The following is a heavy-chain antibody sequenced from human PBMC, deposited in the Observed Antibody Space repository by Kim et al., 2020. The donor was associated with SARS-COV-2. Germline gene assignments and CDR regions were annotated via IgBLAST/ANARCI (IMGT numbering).Heavy chain of an antibody. CDR3: AGLLRFDEAFDI. V-gene: IGHV4-39*01. CDR2: IYYSGSI. Sequence: SETLSLTCTVSGGSISSSSYYWGWLRQPPGKGLEWIGSIYYSGSIYYNSSLKSRVTISVDTSKNQFSLKLSYVTAPDSAVFCCAGLLRFDEAFDIWVLGT. J-gene: IGHJ3*02. CDR1: GGSISSSSYY.